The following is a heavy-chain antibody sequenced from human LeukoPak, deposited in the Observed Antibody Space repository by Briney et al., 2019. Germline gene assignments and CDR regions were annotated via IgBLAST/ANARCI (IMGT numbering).Heavy chain of an antibody. J-gene: IGHJ4*02. CDR1: GASINSYY. V-gene: IGHV4-59*08. Sequence: SETLSLTCTVSGASINSYYWSWIRQPPGKGLERLGYIYYSGITNYNPSLKSRVTISVDTSRNQFSLKLSSVTAADTAVYYCARGMTTVTHWGQGTLVTVSS. CDR2: IYYSGIT. CDR3: ARGMTTVTH. D-gene: IGHD4-11*01.